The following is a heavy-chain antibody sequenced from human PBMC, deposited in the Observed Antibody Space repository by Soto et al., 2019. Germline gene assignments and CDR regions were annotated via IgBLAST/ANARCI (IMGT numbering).Heavy chain of an antibody. CDR2: ISWNSGSI. Sequence: EVQLVESGGGLVQPGRSLRLSCAASGFTFDDYAMHWVRQAPGKGLEWVSGISWNSGSIGYADSVKGRFTISRDNAKNSLYLQMNSLRAEDTALYYCAKDMFTFGGGIANFDYWGQGTLVTVAS. D-gene: IGHD3-16*02. CDR3: AKDMFTFGGGIANFDY. V-gene: IGHV3-9*01. CDR1: GFTFDDYA. J-gene: IGHJ4*02.